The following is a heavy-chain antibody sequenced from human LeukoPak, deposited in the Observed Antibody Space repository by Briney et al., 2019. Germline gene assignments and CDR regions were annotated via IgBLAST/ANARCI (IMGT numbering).Heavy chain of an antibody. CDR3: ARGTWLNKLFDY. V-gene: IGHV3-66*01. CDR2: IYSGGST. J-gene: IGHJ4*02. CDR1: GFTVSSNY. Sequence: GGSLRLSCAASGFTVSSNYMSWVRQAPGKGLEWVSIIYSGGSTFYADSVKGRFTISRDNSQNTVYLQMNSLRAEDTAVYYCARGTWLNKLFDYWGQGTQVTVSS. D-gene: IGHD1/OR15-1a*01.